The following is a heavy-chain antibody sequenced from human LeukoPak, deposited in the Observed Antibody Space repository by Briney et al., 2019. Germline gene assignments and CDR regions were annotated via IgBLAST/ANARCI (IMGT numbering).Heavy chain of an antibody. D-gene: IGHD2-2*01. Sequence: GGSLRLSCAASGFTFSDYYMSWIRQAPGKGLEWVSYISSSGSTIYYADSVKGRFTISRDNAKNSLYLQMNSLRAEDTAMYYCARDKEDIVVVPAASIYYYYGMDVWGQGTTVTVSS. V-gene: IGHV3-11*01. J-gene: IGHJ6*02. CDR3: ARDKEDIVVVPAASIYYYYGMDV. CDR2: ISSSGSTI. CDR1: GFTFSDYY.